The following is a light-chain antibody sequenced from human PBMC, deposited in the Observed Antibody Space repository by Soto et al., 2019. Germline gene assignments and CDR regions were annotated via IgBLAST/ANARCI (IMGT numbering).Light chain of an antibody. CDR2: AAS. V-gene: IGKV1-39*01. CDR1: QSISSY. J-gene: IGKJ4*01. Sequence: DIQMTQSPSSLSASVGDRVTITCRASQSISSYLNWYQQKPRKAPKLLIYAASSLQSGVPSRFSGSGSGTDFTLTISSLQPEDFATYYCQQSYSTRVLTFGGGTKVEIK. CDR3: QQSYSTRVLT.